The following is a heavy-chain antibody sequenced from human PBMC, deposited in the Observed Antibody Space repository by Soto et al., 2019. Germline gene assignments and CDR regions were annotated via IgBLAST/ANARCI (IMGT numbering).Heavy chain of an antibody. CDR1: GYTFTGYY. Sequence: QVQLVQSGAEVKKPGASVKVSCKASGYTFTGYYMHWVRQAPGQGLEWMGWINPNSGGTNYAQKFQGWVTMTRDTSISTAYMELSRLRSDDTAVYYCARASPPLPPGEAYSSGWIYYFDYWGQGTLVTVSS. CDR2: INPNSGGT. D-gene: IGHD6-19*01. V-gene: IGHV1-2*04. J-gene: IGHJ4*02. CDR3: ARASPPLPPGEAYSSGWIYYFDY.